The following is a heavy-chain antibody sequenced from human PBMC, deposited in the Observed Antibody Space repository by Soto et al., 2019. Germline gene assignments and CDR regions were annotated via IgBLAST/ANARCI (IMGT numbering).Heavy chain of an antibody. CDR2: IKMKSEGATR. Sequence: EVKLVESGGGLVTPGGSLRLSCAASGFTFSNAWMNWVRQAPGKGLEWVGLIKMKSEGATRHYAAPVNGRFTISRDDSNSTLYLQMSSLKTEDTAVYYCTTLGSHYYYHNFDVWGQGTTVTVSS. J-gene: IGHJ6*02. CDR1: GFTFSNAW. CDR3: TTLGSHYYYHNFDV. V-gene: IGHV3-15*07.